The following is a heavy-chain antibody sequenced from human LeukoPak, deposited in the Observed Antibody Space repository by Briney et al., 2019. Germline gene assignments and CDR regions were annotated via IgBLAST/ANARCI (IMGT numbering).Heavy chain of an antibody. Sequence: GGSLRLSCAASGFTFSSYSMNWVRQAPGKGLEWVSYISSSSSTIYYADSVKGRFTISRDNAKNSLYLQMNSLRAEDMALYYCAKDATGYSSALDYWGQGTLVTVSS. D-gene: IGHD6-19*01. J-gene: IGHJ4*02. CDR2: ISSSSSTI. V-gene: IGHV3-48*01. CDR1: GFTFSSYS. CDR3: AKDATGYSSALDY.